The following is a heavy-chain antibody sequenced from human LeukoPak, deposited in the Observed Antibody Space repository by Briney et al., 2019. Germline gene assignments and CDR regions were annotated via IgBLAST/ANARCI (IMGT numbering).Heavy chain of an antibody. CDR1: GFTFSSYG. CDR3: AKDLEGEIDY. V-gene: IGHV3-33*06. Sequence: GRSLRLSCAASGFTFSSYGMHWVRQAPGKGLEWVAVKCHDGSNKYYADSVKGRFTISRDNSKNTLYLQMNSLRAEDTTVYYCAKDLEGEIDYWGQGPLVTVSS. J-gene: IGHJ4*02. CDR2: KCHDGSNK. D-gene: IGHD1-1*01.